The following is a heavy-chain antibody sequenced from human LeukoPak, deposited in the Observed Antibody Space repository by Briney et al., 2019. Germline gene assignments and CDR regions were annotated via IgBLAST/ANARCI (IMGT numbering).Heavy chain of an antibody. CDR2: FDPEDGET. V-gene: IGHV1-24*01. D-gene: IGHD2-15*01. CDR1: GYTLTELS. Sequence: VASVEVSCKVSGYTLTELSMHWVRQAPGKGLEWMGGFDPEDGETIYAQKFQGRVTMTEDTSTDTAYMELSSLRSEDTAVYYCAPVVVVAATVYFQHWGQGTLVTVSS. CDR3: APVVVVAATVYFQH. J-gene: IGHJ1*01.